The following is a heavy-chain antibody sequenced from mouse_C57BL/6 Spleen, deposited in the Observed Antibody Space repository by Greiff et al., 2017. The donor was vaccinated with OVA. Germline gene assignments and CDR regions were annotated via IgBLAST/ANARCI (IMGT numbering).Heavy chain of an antibody. Sequence: EVKLVESGGDLVKPGGSLKLSCAASGFTFSSYGMSWVRQTPDKRLEWVATISSGGSCTYYPDSVKGRFTISRDNAKNTLYLQMSSLKSEDTAMYYCARHAGPYYFDYWGQGTTLTVSS. CDR2: ISSGGSCT. CDR1: GFTFSSYG. V-gene: IGHV5-6*01. J-gene: IGHJ2*01. CDR3: ARHAGPYYFDY.